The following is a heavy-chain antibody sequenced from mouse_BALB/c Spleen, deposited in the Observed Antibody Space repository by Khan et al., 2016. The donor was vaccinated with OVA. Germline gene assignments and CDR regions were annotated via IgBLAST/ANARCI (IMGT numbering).Heavy chain of an antibody. CDR2: ISYSGVT. D-gene: IGHD1-1*01. V-gene: IGHV3-2*02. CDR3: GRGNYYGYYFDY. CDR1: GYSITSGYA. J-gene: IGHJ2*01. Sequence: QLEESGPGLVKPSQSLSLTCTVTGYSITSGYAWNWIRQFPGNKLEWMGYISYSGVTSYTPSLKSRISITRDTSKNQFFLQLNSVTTEDTASYYCGRGNYYGYYFDYWGQGTTLTVSS.